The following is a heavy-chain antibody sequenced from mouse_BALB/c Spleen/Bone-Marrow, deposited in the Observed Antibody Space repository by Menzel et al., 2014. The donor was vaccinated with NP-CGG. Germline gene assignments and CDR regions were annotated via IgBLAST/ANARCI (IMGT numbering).Heavy chain of an antibody. J-gene: IGHJ3*01. CDR3: ARRGHGFAWFAY. Sequence: QVQLQQPGTELMKPGASVKISCKATGYTFSSYWIEWVNQRPGHGLEWIGEILPGSGSTHYNEKFKGKATFTADTSSNTAYMQLSSLTSEDSAVYYCARRGHGFAWFAYWGQGTLVTVSA. CDR1: GYTFSSYW. D-gene: IGHD1-2*01. CDR2: ILPGSGST. V-gene: IGHV1-9*01.